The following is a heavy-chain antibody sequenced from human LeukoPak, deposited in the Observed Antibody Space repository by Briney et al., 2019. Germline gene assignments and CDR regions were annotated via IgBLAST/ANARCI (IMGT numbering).Heavy chain of an antibody. CDR1: GGTFSSYA. J-gene: IGHJ3*02. CDR3: ASPYDYYDSSGPDAFDI. D-gene: IGHD3-22*01. V-gene: IGHV1-69*13. Sequence: SVRVSCTASGGTFSSYAISWVRQAPGQGLEWMGGIIPIFGTANYAQKFQGRVTITADESTSTAYMELSSLRSEDTAVYYCASPYDYYDSSGPDAFDIWGQGTMVTVSS. CDR2: IIPIFGTA.